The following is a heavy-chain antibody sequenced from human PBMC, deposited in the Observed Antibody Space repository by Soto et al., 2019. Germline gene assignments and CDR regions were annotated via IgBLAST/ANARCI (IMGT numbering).Heavy chain of an antibody. CDR2: IYWDDSK. V-gene: IGHV2-5*02. D-gene: IGHD3-9*01. Sequence: QITLKESGPTLVRPTQTLTLTCAFSGFSLSTSGVGVGWIRQPPGKALEWLAVIYWDDSKHYSPSLRSRLTITKDPAKSLVVLTMTNMDPMDTGTYYCAHKGPEDWPLDYWGQGTLVTVSS. J-gene: IGHJ4*02. CDR1: GFSLSTSGVG. CDR3: AHKGPEDWPLDY.